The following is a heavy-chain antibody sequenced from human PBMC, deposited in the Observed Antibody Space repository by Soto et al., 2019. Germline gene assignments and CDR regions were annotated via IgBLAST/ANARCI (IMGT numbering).Heavy chain of an antibody. J-gene: IGHJ4*02. CDR3: ARGTRDHYFDY. D-gene: IGHD1-7*01. CDR2: IYYSGST. CDR1: GGSISSGGYY. Sequence: SETMSLTCTVSGGSISSGGYYWSWIRQHPGKGLEWIGYIYYSGSTYYNPSLKSRVTISVDTSKNQFSLKLSSVTAADTAVYYCARGTRDHYFDYWGQGTLVTVSS. V-gene: IGHV4-31*03.